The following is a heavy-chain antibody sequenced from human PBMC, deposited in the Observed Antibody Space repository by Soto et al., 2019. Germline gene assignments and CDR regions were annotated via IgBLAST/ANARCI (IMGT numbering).Heavy chain of an antibody. V-gene: IGHV3-33*01. CDR3: ARGRLVTTVTTTRGMDV. Sequence: QVQLVESGGGVVQPGRSLRLSCAASGFTFSSYGMHWVRQAPGKGLEWVAVIWYDGSNKYYADSVKGRFTISRDNSKNTLYLQMNSVRAEETAVYYCARGRLVTTVTTTRGMDVWGQGTTVTVSS. CDR1: GFTFSSYG. D-gene: IGHD4-17*01. J-gene: IGHJ6*02. CDR2: IWYDGSNK.